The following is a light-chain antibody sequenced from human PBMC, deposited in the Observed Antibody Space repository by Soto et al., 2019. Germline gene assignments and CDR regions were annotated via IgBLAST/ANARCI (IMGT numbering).Light chain of an antibody. V-gene: IGKV1-39*01. CDR1: QSISSY. CDR3: QQSYSTPPT. J-gene: IGKJ4*01. CDR2: AAS. Sequence: DIQMTQSPSSLSASVRERFTITCRASQSISSYLNWYQQKPGKAPKLLIYAASSLQSGVPSRFSGSGSGTDFTLTISSLQPEDFATYYCQQSYSTPPTFGGGTKWIS.